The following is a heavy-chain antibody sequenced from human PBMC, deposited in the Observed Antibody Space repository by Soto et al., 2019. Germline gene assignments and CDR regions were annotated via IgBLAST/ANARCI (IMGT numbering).Heavy chain of an antibody. J-gene: IGHJ3*02. CDR1: GGSISSSNW. Sequence: QVQLQESGPGLVKPSGTLSLTCAVSGGSISSSNWWSWVRQPPGKGLEWIGEIYHSGSTNYNPSLNRQVTLSVAKSKNQFSLKLSSVTAADTAVYYCARVPYSGSYSGAAFDIWGQGTMVTVSS. CDR2: IYHSGST. V-gene: IGHV4-4*02. D-gene: IGHD1-26*01. CDR3: ARVPYSGSYSGAAFDI.